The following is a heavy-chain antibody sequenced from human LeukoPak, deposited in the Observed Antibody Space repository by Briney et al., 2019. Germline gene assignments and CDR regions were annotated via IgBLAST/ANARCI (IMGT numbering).Heavy chain of an antibody. D-gene: IGHD2-15*01. V-gene: IGHV3-74*01. CDR1: GFTFSSYW. J-gene: IGHJ1*01. CDR3: AQQLGYCSGGNCYFTY. Sequence: GGSLRLSCAGSGFTFSSYWIHWVRQAPGKGLVWLSRIKKDGTSTSYADSVQGRFTISRDNAKNTVYVQMSSLRAEDTAVYYCAQQLGYCSGGNCYFTYWGQGTLVTVSS. CDR2: IKKDGTST.